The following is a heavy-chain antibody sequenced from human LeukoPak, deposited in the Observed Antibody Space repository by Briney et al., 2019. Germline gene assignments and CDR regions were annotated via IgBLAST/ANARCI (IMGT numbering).Heavy chain of an antibody. Sequence: RRASVKVSCKASGDTFSSYAISWVRQAPGQGLEWVGGISPISGTSKYAQNFQGRVKITADESTRTVYMELSSLRSEDTAVYYCARDRFFSSSGYFYESEFWGQGTLVTVSS. CDR3: ARDRFFSSSGYFYESEF. J-gene: IGHJ4*02. CDR1: GDTFSSYA. V-gene: IGHV1-69*13. D-gene: IGHD3-22*01. CDR2: ISPISGTS.